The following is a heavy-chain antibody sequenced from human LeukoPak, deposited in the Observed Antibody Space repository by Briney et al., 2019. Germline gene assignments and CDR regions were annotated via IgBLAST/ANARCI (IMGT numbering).Heavy chain of an antibody. CDR2: IRSKAYGGTT. V-gene: IGHV3-49*03. CDR1: GFTFGGYA. CDR3: TTDRGYSGYHVSYYYGMDV. Sequence: GGSLRLSCTASGFTFGGYAVSWFRQAPGKGLEWVGFIRSKAYGGTTECAASVKGRFTISRDDSKNTVHLQMNSLKTEDTAVYYCTTDRGYSGYHVSYYYGMDVWGQGTTVTVSS. J-gene: IGHJ6*02. D-gene: IGHD5-12*01.